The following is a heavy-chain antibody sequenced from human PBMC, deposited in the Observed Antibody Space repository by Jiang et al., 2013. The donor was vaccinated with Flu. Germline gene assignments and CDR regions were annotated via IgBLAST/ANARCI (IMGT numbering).Heavy chain of an antibody. CDR1: GGSVSSGSYY. Sequence: SGSGLVKLSETLSLTCTVSGGSVSSGSYYWSWIRQPPGKGLEWIGYIYYSGSTNYNPSLKSRVTISVDTSKNQFSLKLSSVTAADTAVYYCARGRVEGYSSSYYFDYWGQGTLVTVSS. CDR3: ARGRVEGYSSSYYFDY. V-gene: IGHV4-61*01. CDR2: IYYSGST. J-gene: IGHJ4*02. D-gene: IGHD6-6*01.